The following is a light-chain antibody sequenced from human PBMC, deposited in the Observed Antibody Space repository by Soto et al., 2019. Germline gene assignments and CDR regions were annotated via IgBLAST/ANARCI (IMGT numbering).Light chain of an antibody. Sequence: EIVLTQSPSALSLSPGERVTLSCRASQSISKYLAWYQQKPGQAPRLLIYDASNRATGIPARFSGSGSGTDFTLTISSLEPEDFAVYYCQQRGDWPLTFGGGTKVEIK. CDR1: QSISKY. CDR2: DAS. J-gene: IGKJ4*01. CDR3: QQRGDWPLT. V-gene: IGKV3-11*01.